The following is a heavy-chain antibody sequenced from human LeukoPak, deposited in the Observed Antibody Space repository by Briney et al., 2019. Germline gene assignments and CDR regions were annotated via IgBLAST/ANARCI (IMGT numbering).Heavy chain of an antibody. CDR2: IHYSGST. Sequence: SETLSLTCTVSGGSISSGGYYWSWIRRKPGKGLEWIGYIHYSGSTYYNPSLKSRVTISVDTSDNQFSLKLSSVTAADTAVYYCARDRWFDPWGQGTLVTVSS. J-gene: IGHJ5*02. CDR3: ARDRWFDP. CDR1: GGSISSGGYY. V-gene: IGHV4-31*03.